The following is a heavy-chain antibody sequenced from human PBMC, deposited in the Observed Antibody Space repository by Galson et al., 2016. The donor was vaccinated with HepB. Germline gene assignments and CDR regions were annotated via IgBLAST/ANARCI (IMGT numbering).Heavy chain of an antibody. J-gene: IGHJ5*02. CDR3: ARTDGITFGGVTLGWFDP. D-gene: IGHD3-16*01. Sequence: SVKVSCKASGYTFTRYGISWVRQAPGQGLEWMGWISAYNGNTNYAQKLQGRVTMTTDTSTSTAYMELRSLRSDDTAVYYCARTDGITFGGVTLGWFDPWGQGTLVTVSS. CDR1: GYTFTRYG. CDR2: ISAYNGNT. V-gene: IGHV1-18*01.